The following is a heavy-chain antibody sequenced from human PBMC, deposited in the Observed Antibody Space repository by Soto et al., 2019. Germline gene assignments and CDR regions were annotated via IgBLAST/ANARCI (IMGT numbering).Heavy chain of an antibody. V-gene: IGHV3-33*01. CDR1: GFTFRNYG. Sequence: QVQLVESGGGVVQPGRSLRLSCAASGFTFRNYGMHWVRQAPAKGLEWVALVWYDGGNKIYVDSVKGRFTISRDNSKNSLYLQRISLRDEDTAVYYCVRAAGYSAHDYVCYYGMDVWGQGSTVTVSS. J-gene: IGHJ6*02. CDR3: VRAAGYSAHDYVCYYGMDV. D-gene: IGHD5-12*01. CDR2: VWYDGGNK.